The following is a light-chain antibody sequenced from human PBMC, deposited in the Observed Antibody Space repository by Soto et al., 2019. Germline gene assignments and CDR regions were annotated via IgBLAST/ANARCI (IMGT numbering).Light chain of an antibody. CDR1: SSDVGGYNY. CDR2: DVS. Sequence: QSVLTQPASVSGSPGQSITISCTGTSSDVGGYNYVSWYQQHPGKAPKLMIYDVSNRPSGVSNRFSGSKSGNTASLTISGLQAEDEADYYCSSDTSSSPLVVFGGGTQLTVL. V-gene: IGLV2-14*01. J-gene: IGLJ2*01. CDR3: SSDTSSSPLVV.